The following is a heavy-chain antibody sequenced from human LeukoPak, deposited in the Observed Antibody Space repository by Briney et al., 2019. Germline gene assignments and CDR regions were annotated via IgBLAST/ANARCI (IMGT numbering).Heavy chain of an antibody. CDR2: ITSSSTNI. J-gene: IGHJ4*02. D-gene: IGHD3-22*01. Sequence: GGSLGLSCAASGFTFSTYNMNWVRQAPGKGLEWVSHITSSSTNIYYADSVKGRFTISRDNAKNSLYLQMNSLRAEDTAVYYCARGAYYYEDWGQGTLVTVSS. CDR3: ARGAYYYED. V-gene: IGHV3-48*01. CDR1: GFTFSTYN.